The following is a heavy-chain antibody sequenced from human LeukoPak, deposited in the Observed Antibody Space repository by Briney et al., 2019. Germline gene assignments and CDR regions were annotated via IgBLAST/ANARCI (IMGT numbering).Heavy chain of an antibody. Sequence: GGSLRLSCAASGFTFSSYGMHWVRQAPGKGLEWVAFIRYDGSNKYYADSVKGRFTISRDNSKNTLYLQMNSMRAEDTAVYYCAKDGKYGSGSLDYWGQGTLVTVSS. V-gene: IGHV3-30*02. J-gene: IGHJ4*02. CDR3: AKDGKYGSGSLDY. CDR2: IRYDGSNK. D-gene: IGHD3-10*01. CDR1: GFTFSSYG.